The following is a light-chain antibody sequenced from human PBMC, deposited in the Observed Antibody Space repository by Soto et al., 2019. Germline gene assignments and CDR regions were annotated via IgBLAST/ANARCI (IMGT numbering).Light chain of an antibody. Sequence: QSVLTQPPSVSGAPGQRVTISCTGSSSNIGAQFDVHWYQQLPGAAPKLLIYGNINRPSGIPDRFSASKSGTSASLAISGLQAEDEADYYCQSYDSSLSGDVFGTGTKLTVL. CDR2: GNI. V-gene: IGLV1-40*01. J-gene: IGLJ1*01. CDR3: QSYDSSLSGDV. CDR1: SSNIGAQFD.